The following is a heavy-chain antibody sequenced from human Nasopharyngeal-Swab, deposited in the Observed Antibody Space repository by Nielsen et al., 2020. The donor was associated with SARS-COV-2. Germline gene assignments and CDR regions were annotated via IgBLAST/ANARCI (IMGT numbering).Heavy chain of an antibody. CDR3: AGARVPHRLRFLEWLSFNWFDP. CDR2: IIPIFGTA. J-gene: IGHJ5*02. D-gene: IGHD3-3*01. Sequence: WVRQAPGQGLEWMGGIIPIFGTANYAQKFQGRVTITADKSTSTAYMELSSLRSEDTAVYYCAGARVPHRLRFLEWLSFNWFDPWGQGTLVTVSS. V-gene: IGHV1-69*06.